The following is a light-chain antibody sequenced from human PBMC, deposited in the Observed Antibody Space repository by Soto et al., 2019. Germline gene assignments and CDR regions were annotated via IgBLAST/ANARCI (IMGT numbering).Light chain of an antibody. J-gene: IGKJ1*01. V-gene: IGKV1-5*01. CDR1: QSISTW. CDR3: QQYDSYSWT. Sequence: DIQMTQSPSTLSASAGDTVTITCRASQSISTWLAWYQHKPGKAPKLLIFDASSLKSGVPSRFSGSGYGSEFTLTINSLQPDDFATYYCQQYDSYSWTFGQGAKVDIK. CDR2: DAS.